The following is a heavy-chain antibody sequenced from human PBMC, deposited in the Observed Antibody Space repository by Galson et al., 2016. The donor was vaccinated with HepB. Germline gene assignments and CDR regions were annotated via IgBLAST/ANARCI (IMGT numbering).Heavy chain of an antibody. CDR3: ARWPDY. CDR2: IYSSGST. J-gene: IGHJ4*02. V-gene: IGHV3-53*01. CDR1: GFTVSNNY. Sequence: SLRLSCAASGFTVSNNYLKWVRQAPGKGLEWVSLIYSSGSTYYADSVKGRFTISRDNSMNTLFLQMNNLRVEDTAVYYCARWPDYWGQGTLVTVSS.